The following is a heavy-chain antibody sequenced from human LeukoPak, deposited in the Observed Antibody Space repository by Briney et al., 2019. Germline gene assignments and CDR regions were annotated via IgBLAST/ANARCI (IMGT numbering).Heavy chain of an antibody. D-gene: IGHD1/OR15-1a*01. CDR1: GGSISSYY. V-gene: IGHV4-59*01. Sequence: SETLSLTCTVSGGSISSYYWSWIRQPPGKGLEWIGYIYYSGSTNYNPSLRNRVTISLDTSKNQVFLNLNSVTAADTAVYYCAGNRNNLGDVNWFDPWGQGTLVTVSS. CDR2: IYYSGST. CDR3: AGNRNNLGDVNWFDP. J-gene: IGHJ5*02.